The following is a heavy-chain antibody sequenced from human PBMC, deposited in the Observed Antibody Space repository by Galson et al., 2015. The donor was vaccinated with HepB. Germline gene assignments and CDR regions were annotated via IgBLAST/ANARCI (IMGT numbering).Heavy chain of an antibody. D-gene: IGHD3-10*01. CDR3: ARDGGSGSYHY. V-gene: IGHV3-30*04. Sequence: SLRLSCAASGFTFSSYAMHWVRQAPGKGLEWVAVISYDGSNKYYADSVKGRFTISRDNSKNTLYLQMNSLRAEDTAVYYCARDGGSGSYHYWGQGTLVTVSS. CDR2: ISYDGSNK. J-gene: IGHJ4*02. CDR1: GFTFSSYA.